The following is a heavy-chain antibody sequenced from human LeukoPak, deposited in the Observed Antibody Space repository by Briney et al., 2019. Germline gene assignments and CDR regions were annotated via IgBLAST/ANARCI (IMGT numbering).Heavy chain of an antibody. CDR2: ITGSGIST. CDR1: GFTFSRYA. CDR3: AKAVALGFDY. D-gene: IGHD2-21*01. V-gene: IGHV3-23*01. Sequence: GGSLRLSCAASGFTFSRYAMSWVRQAPGKGLEWVSAITGSGISTYYADSVKGRFTISRDNSKNTLYLQMTSLRAEDTAVYYCAKAVALGFDYWGQGTLVTVSS. J-gene: IGHJ4*02.